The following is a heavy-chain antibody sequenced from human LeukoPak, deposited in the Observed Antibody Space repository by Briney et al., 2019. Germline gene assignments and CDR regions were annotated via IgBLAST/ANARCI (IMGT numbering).Heavy chain of an antibody. J-gene: IGHJ4*02. CDR2: SSWDSGSI. V-gene: IGHV3-9*01. D-gene: IGHD6-19*01. Sequence: QPGGSLRLSCAASGFTFDDYAMRWVRQAPGKGLEWVSGSSWDSGSIGYADSVKGQFTISRDNAKNSLYLQMNSLRAEDTPLYYCAKGYSGWYVFDYWGQGTLVTVSS. CDR3: AKGYSGWYVFDY. CDR1: GFTFDDYA.